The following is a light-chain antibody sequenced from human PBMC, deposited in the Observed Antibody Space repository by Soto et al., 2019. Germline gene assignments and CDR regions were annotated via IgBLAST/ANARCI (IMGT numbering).Light chain of an antibody. J-gene: IGLJ2*01. V-gene: IGLV2-14*01. Sequence: QSVLTQPASVSGSPGQSITISCTGTSSDIGRYNYVSWYQQHPGKAPRLVISGVNKRPSGISNRFSGSKSGNTASLTISGLLADDEAIYYCASYTSTTTLVVFGGGTKLTVL. CDR3: ASYTSTTTLVV. CDR1: SSDIGRYNY. CDR2: GVN.